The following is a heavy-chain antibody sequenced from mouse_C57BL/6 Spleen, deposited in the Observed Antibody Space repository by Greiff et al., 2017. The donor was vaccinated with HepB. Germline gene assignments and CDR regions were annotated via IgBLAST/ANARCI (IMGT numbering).Heavy chain of an antibody. J-gene: IGHJ2*01. Sequence: QVQLQQSGAELVKPGASVKISCKASGYAFSSYWMNWVKQRPGKGLEWIGQIYPGDGDTNYNGKFKGKATLTADKSSSTAYMQLSSLTSEDSAVYFCARERGDIYYYGSSYDYWGQGTTLTVSS. D-gene: IGHD1-1*01. V-gene: IGHV1-80*01. CDR1: GYAFSSYW. CDR3: ARERGDIYYYGSSYDY. CDR2: IYPGDGDT.